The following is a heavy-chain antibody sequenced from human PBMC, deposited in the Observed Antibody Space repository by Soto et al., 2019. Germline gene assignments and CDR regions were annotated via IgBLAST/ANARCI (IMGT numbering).Heavy chain of an antibody. J-gene: IGHJ5*02. Sequence: SVKVSCKASGGTFSSYAISWVRQAPGQGLEWMGGIIPIFGTANYAQKLQGRVTMTTDTSTSTAYMELRSLRSDDTAVYYCARVIVGATPSLDPWGQGTLVTVSS. CDR3: ARVIVGATPSLDP. V-gene: IGHV1-69*05. D-gene: IGHD1-26*01. CDR1: GGTFSSYA. CDR2: IIPIFGTA.